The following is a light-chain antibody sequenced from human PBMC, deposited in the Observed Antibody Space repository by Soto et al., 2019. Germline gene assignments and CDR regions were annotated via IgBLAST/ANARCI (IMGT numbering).Light chain of an antibody. J-gene: IGLJ1*01. CDR2: GNS. V-gene: IGLV1-40*01. Sequence: QSVLTQPPSVSGAPGQRVTISCTGSSSNIGAGYDVQWYQQLPGTAPKLLIYGNSNRPSGVPDRFSGSKSGTSAALAITGLQAEDEADYYCQSYDSSRGSYVFGTGTKLTVL. CDR3: QSYDSSRGSYV. CDR1: SSNIGAGYD.